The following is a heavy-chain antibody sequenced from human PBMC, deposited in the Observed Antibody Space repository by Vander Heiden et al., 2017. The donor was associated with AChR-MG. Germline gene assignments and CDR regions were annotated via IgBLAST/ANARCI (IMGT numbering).Heavy chain of an antibody. V-gene: IGHV1-18*01. CDR1: GYTFTSYG. D-gene: IGHD3-10*01. CDR2: ISAYNGNT. Sequence: QVQLVQSGAEVKKPGASVKVSCKASGYTFTSYGSSWVRQAPGQGLEWMGWISAYNGNTNYAQKLQGRVTMTTDTSTSTAYMELRSLRSDDTAVYYCARDWGLYYYGAPTEVGAFDIWGQGTMVTVSS. CDR3: ARDWGLYYYGAPTEVGAFDI. J-gene: IGHJ3*02.